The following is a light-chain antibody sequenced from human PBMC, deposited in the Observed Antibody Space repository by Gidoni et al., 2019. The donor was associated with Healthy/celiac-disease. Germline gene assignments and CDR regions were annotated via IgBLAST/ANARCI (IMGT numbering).Light chain of an antibody. Sequence: EIVLTQSPATLPLSPGARATLSCRASQSVSSYLAWYQQKPGQAPRLLIYDASNRATGIPARFSGSGSGTDFTRTISSLEPEDFAVYYCQQRSNWPPWTFGQGTKVEIK. V-gene: IGKV3-11*01. CDR2: DAS. J-gene: IGKJ1*01. CDR1: QSVSSY. CDR3: QQRSNWPPWT.